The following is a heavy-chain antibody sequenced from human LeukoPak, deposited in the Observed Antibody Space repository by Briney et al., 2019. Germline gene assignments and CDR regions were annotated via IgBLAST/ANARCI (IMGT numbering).Heavy chain of an antibody. J-gene: IGHJ6*02. V-gene: IGHV3-30-3*01. D-gene: IGHD3-10*01. Sequence: PGGSLRLSCAASGFTFSNYFMYWVRQAPGKGLEWVAVVSNDGNNKQYTNSVKGRFTISRDNSKNTLYLEMDSLRTEDTAVYYCARDRSKCMDVWGQGTTVTVSS. CDR3: ARDRSKCMDV. CDR2: VSNDGNNK. CDR1: GFTFSNYF.